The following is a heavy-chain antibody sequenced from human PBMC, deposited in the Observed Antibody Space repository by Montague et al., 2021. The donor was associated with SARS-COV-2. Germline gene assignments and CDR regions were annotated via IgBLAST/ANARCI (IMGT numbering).Heavy chain of an antibody. CDR3: ARGPVSDAFDV. CDR2: IYGGGTYI. V-gene: IGHV3-23*03. D-gene: IGHD1-14*01. J-gene: IGHJ3*01. CDR1: GSTFSNYA. Sequence: SLRLSCAVSGSTFSNYAMSWVRQAPGKGLEWVSFIYGGGTYIYYADSVKGRFTISRDDSENALYLQMSSLRAEDTAVYYCARGPVSDAFDVWGQGTMVTVSS.